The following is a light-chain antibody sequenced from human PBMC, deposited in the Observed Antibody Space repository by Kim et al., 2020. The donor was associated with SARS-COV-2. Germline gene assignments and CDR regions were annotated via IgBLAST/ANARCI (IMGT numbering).Light chain of an antibody. V-gene: IGLV1-47*01. CDR1: SSNIGSNY. J-gene: IGLJ3*02. CDR3: AAWDDSLSGPWV. CDR2: ENY. Sequence: QRITISCSGSSSNIGSNYVYWYQPLPGAAPKLHIYENYERPSGVPDRFSGSKSGTSASLAISGLRSEDEGHYYCAAWDDSLSGPWVFGGGTQLTVL.